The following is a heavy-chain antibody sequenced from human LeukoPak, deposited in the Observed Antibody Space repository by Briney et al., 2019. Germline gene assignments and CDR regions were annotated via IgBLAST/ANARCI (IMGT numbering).Heavy chain of an antibody. CDR1: GGTLRSFA. CDR2: VIPVFGSA. J-gene: IGHJ4*02. D-gene: IGHD2/OR15-2a*01. CDR3: ATDRGPGNLGDR. V-gene: IGHV1-69*13. Sequence: GASVKVSCKASGGTLRSFAISWVRQAPGQGLEWMGGVIPVFGSANYAQKFQDRVTITADESTNSAYMDLSSLKSEDTAVYYCATDRGPGNLGDRRGQGTPVLVSS.